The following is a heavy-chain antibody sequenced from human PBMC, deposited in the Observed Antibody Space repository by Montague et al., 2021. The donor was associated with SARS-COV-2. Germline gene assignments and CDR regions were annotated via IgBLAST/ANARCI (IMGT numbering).Heavy chain of an antibody. J-gene: IGHJ4*02. CDR2: XDWDDDK. D-gene: IGHD6-19*01. CDR3: AREYSSGVYFDY. Sequence: PALVKPTQTLTLTCTFSGFSPSTSGMCVSWIRQPPGKALEWLARXDWDDDKYYSTSLKTRLTISKDTSKNQVVLTMTNMDPVDTATYYCAREYSSGVYFDYWSQGTLVTVSS. CDR1: GFSPSTSGMC. V-gene: IGHV2-70*11.